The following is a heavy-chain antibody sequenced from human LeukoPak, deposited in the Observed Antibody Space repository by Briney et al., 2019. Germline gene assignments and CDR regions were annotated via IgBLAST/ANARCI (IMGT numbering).Heavy chain of an antibody. CDR1: GFTFSSYA. J-gene: IGHJ4*02. Sequence: SGGSLRLSCAASGFTFSSYAMHWVRQAPGKGLEWVAVISYDGSNKYYADSVKGRFTISRDNSKSTLYLQMNSLRAEDTAVYYSARDSFRDGDYLDYWGQGTLVTVSS. D-gene: IGHD4-17*01. V-gene: IGHV3-30*04. CDR2: ISYDGSNK. CDR3: ARDSFRDGDYLDY.